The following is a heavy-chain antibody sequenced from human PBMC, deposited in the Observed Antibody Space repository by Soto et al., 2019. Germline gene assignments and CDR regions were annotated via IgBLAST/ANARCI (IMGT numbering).Heavy chain of an antibody. D-gene: IGHD3-22*01. V-gene: IGHV1-69*13. CDR1: GGTFSSYA. J-gene: IGHJ4*02. CDR2: IIPIFGTA. Sequence: EASVKVSCKASGGTFSSYAISWVRQAPGQGLEWMGGIIPIFGTANYAQKFQGRVTITADESTSTAYMELSSLRSEDTAVYYCARSPPYYYDSSGYYYGHYWGQGTLVTVSS. CDR3: ARSPPYYYDSSGYYYGHY.